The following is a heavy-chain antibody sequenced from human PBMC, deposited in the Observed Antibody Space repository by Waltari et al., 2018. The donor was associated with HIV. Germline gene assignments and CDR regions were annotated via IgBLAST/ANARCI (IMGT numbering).Heavy chain of an antibody. V-gene: IGHV3-11*04. CDR1: GFTFSDYY. J-gene: IGHJ4*02. CDR2: ISGSGGTK. Sequence: QVQLVESEGGLVEPGGSLILSCAVSGFTFSDYYMSWIRQAPGKGLDGVAHISGSGGTKYYGDSVKGRFTISRDNAKNSLYLQMSSLRAGDTAVYFCARTTEYYFDYWGQGTLVTVSS. D-gene: IGHD4-17*01. CDR3: ARTTEYYFDY.